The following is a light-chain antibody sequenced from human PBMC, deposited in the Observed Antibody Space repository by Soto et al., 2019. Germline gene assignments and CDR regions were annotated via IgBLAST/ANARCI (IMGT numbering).Light chain of an antibody. CDR2: DVS. V-gene: IGLV2-11*01. CDR3: SSYGGTFYV. CDR1: NSDVDDYNY. J-gene: IGLJ1*01. Sequence: QSALTQPRSVSGSPGQSVTISCTGTNSDVDDYNYVSWFQQHPGKASKLMIYDVSERPSGVPDRFSGSKSGITTSLTISGRQAEDEADYDCSSYGGTFYVFGSGTNVTV.